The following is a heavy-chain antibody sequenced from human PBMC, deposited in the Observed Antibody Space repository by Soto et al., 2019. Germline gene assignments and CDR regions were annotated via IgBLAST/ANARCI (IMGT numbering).Heavy chain of an antibody. CDR2: IIPIFGTA. V-gene: IGHV1-69*13. CDR1: GGTFSSYA. Sequence: VASVKVSCKASGGTFSSYAISWGRQAPGQGLEWMGGIIPIFGTANYAQKFQGRVTITADESTSTAYMDLSSLRYEDTAVYHCASSLILGFRELIYPLPTTPGYGMDVWGQGTTVTVSS. D-gene: IGHD3-10*01. CDR3: ASSLILGFRELIYPLPTTPGYGMDV. J-gene: IGHJ6*02.